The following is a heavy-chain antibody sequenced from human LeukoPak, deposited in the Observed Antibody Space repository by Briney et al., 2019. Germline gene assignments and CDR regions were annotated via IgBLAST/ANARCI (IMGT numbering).Heavy chain of an antibody. V-gene: IGHV3-74*01. CDR1: GFTFGRYW. CDR2: INSDGSST. CDR3: ARPHSSGWWYFDY. J-gene: IGHJ4*02. Sequence: GSLRLSCAASGFTFGRYWMHWVRQAPGKGLVWVSHINSDGSSTSYADSVKGRFTISRDNAKNTLYLQMSGLRAEDTAVYYCARPHSSGWWYFDYWGQGTLVTVSS. D-gene: IGHD6-19*01.